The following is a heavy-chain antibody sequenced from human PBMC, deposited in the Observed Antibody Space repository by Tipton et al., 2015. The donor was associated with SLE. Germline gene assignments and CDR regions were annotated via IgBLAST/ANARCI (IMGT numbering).Heavy chain of an antibody. CDR3: ARDYGYCSSTSCYPWYFDL. Sequence: TLSLTCTVSGGSISSGSYYWSWIRQPAGKGLEWIGRIYYSGSTNYNPSLKSRVTISVDTSKNQFSLKLSSVTAADTAVYYCARDYGYCSSTSCYPWYFDLWGRGTLVTVSS. CDR1: GGSISSGSYY. J-gene: IGHJ2*01. V-gene: IGHV4-61*10. D-gene: IGHD2-2*01. CDR2: IYYSGST.